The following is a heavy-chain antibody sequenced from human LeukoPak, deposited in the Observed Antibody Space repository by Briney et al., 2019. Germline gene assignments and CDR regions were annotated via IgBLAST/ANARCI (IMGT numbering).Heavy chain of an antibody. J-gene: IGHJ3*02. CDR2: IYSGGST. V-gene: IGHV3-53*01. Sequence: GGSLRLSCAASGLTVSSNSMSWVRQAPGKGLEWVSFIYSGGSTYYADSMKGRFTISRDNSKNTLYLQMNSLRAEDTAVYYCANMGVVVPAAPRSGAFDIWGQGTMVTVSS. D-gene: IGHD2-2*01. CDR3: ANMGVVVPAAPRSGAFDI. CDR1: GLTVSSNS.